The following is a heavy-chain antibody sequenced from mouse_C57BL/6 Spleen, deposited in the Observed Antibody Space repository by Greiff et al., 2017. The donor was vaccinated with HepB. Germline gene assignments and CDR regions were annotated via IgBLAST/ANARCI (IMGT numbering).Heavy chain of an antibody. J-gene: IGHJ3*01. D-gene: IGHD3-1*01. CDR3: AREGYAWFAY. V-gene: IGHV1-4*01. CDR1: GYTFTSYT. Sequence: QVQLQQSGAELARPGASVKMSCKASGYTFTSYTMHWVKQRPGQGLEWIGYINPSSGYTKYNQKFKDKATLTADKSSSTAYMQLSSLTAEDSAVYYCAREGYAWFAYWGQGTRVTGSA. CDR2: INPSSGYT.